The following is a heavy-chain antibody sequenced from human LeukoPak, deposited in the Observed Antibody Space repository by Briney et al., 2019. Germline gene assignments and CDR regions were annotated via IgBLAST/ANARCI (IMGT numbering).Heavy chain of an antibody. D-gene: IGHD4-11*01. CDR1: GDSVTTYY. V-gene: IGHV4-59*02. J-gene: IGHJ6*02. CDR3: ARDGSNWSNDYYHGVDV. Sequence: SETLSLTCTVSGDSVTTYYWSWIRQPPGKCLEWLGYVYYSGSATYNPSLKSRVTISVDTSKNQFSLRLSSVTAADTAVYYCARDGSNWSNDYYHGVDVWGRGTTVTVSS. CDR2: VYYSGSA.